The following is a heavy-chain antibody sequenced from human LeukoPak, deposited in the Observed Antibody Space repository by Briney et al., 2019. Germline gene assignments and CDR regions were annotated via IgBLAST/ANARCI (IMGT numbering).Heavy chain of an antibody. CDR3: ARGTDIAAAGRLSLSYNWFDP. V-gene: IGHV3-73*01. J-gene: IGHJ5*02. CDR1: GFSFSASA. D-gene: IGHD6-13*01. Sequence: GGSLRLSCAASGFSFSASAMHWVRQAPGKGLEWVGLIKGKPKKYTTTYGESVKGRFTMSRDESQSTAHLQMNSLKPEDTAVYYCARGTDIAAAGRLSLSYNWFDPWGQGTLVTVSS. CDR2: IKGKPKKYTT.